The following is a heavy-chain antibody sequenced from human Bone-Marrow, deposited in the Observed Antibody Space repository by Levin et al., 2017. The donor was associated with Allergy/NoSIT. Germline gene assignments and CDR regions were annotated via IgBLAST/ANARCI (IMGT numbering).Heavy chain of an antibody. CDR3: ARDVGITTGYYFAY. D-gene: IGHD4-11*01. V-gene: IGHV4-39*07. J-gene: IGHJ4*02. CDR2: IYYSGST. Sequence: SETLSLTCTVSGGSISISNYYWGWIRQPPGKGLEWIGNIYYSGSTYYNPSLKNRVTISMHTSNNQFSLRLSSVTAADTAMYYCARDVGITTGYYFAYWGQGALVTVSS. CDR1: GGSISISNYY.